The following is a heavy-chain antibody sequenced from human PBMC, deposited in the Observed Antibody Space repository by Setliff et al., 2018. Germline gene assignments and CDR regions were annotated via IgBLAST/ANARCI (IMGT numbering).Heavy chain of an antibody. J-gene: IGHJ4*02. CDR1: GFMFYTFG. V-gene: IGHV1-18*01. CDR2: ISGYNGNT. Sequence: ASVKVSCKTSGFMFYTFGFSWVRHVPEQGFEWMGCISGYNGNTNYAQKFQDRVTVTMDTSTSTVYMELRSLRSDDTAVYCARSSAPSVVLAADFDFWGLGTPVTVSS. CDR3: RSSAPSVVLAADFDF. D-gene: IGHD3-3*01.